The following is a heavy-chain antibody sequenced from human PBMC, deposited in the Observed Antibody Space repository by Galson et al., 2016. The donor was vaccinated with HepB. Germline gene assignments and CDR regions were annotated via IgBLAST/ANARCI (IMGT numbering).Heavy chain of an antibody. D-gene: IGHD5/OR15-5a*01. CDR2: VSGSGSHT. V-gene: IGHV3-23*01. CDR1: GFTFNSYA. Sequence: SLRLSCAASGFTFNSYAMSWVRQAPGKGLEWVSAVSGSGSHTYYADSVKGRFTISRDNSKSTLYLQMDSLTAEDSAVYYCATSGRRSVYSSGPYFDHWGQGTLVTVSS. J-gene: IGHJ4*02. CDR3: ATSGRRSVYSSGPYFDH.